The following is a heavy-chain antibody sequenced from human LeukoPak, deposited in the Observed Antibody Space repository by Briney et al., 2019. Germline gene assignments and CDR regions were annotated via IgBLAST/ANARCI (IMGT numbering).Heavy chain of an antibody. CDR3: ARGIRVLWFGELHY. J-gene: IGHJ4*02. D-gene: IGHD3-10*01. V-gene: IGHV1-18*04. CDR2: ISAYNGNT. CDR1: GYTFTSYG. Sequence: ASVKVSCKASGYTFTSYGISWVRRAPGQGLEWMGWISAYNGNTNYAQKLQGRVTMTTDTSTSTAYMELRSLRSDDTAVYYCARGIRVLWFGELHYWGQGTLVTVSS.